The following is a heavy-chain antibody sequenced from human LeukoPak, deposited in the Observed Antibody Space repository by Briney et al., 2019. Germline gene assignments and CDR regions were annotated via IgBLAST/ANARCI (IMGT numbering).Heavy chain of an antibody. Sequence: GGSLRLSCAASGFSFSTYNMNWVRQAPGQRLEWVSSITSGSSYIYYADSVKGRFTISRDNAKSSLYLQMNSLRAEDTAVYYCAREQDIVVVVAALGAFDIWGQGTMVTVSS. CDR2: ITSGSSYI. J-gene: IGHJ3*02. V-gene: IGHV3-21*01. CDR3: AREQDIVVVVAALGAFDI. CDR1: GFSFSTYN. D-gene: IGHD2-15*01.